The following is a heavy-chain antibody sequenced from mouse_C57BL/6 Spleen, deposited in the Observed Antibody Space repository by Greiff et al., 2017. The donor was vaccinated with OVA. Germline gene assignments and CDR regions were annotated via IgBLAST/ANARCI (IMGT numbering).Heavy chain of an antibody. CDR2: INSDGGST. V-gene: IGHV5-2*01. Sequence: DVQLVESGGGLVQPGESLKLSCESNEYEFPSHDMSWVRKTPEKRLELVAAINSDGGSTSYPDTMERRFIIAKDNTKKTLYLQLSRLRSEDTALYYCSRQEYDYGYFDVWGTGTTVTVSS. CDR1: EYEFPSHD. J-gene: IGHJ1*03. D-gene: IGHD2-3*01. CDR3: SRQEYDYGYFDV.